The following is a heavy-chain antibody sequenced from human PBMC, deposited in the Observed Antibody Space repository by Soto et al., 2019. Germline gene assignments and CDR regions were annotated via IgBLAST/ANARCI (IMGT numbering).Heavy chain of an antibody. Sequence: PSETLSLTCTVSGDSIRNNHWSWIRQPPGKDLEYIGFVYYSGGSNYNPSLKSRVTMSIDTSKNQVSLKLSSVTAADTAVYYCERQAAGSIYYYYYYGMDVWGQGPTVTVS. D-gene: IGHD6-13*01. CDR1: GDSIRNNH. V-gene: IGHV4-59*08. J-gene: IGHJ6*02. CDR2: VYYSGGS. CDR3: ERQAAGSIYYYYYYGMDV.